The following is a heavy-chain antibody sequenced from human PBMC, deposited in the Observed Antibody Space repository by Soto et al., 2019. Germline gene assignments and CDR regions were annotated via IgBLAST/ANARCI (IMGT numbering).Heavy chain of an antibody. Sequence: QVQLVESGGGVVQPGRSLRLSCAASGFTFSSYGMHWVRQAPGKWLEWVAVISYDGRNKYYADSVKGRFTISRDNSKNTLYQQMNSLRAVDTAVYYCANSTPYSGFWCGYSGGGFDPWGQGTLVTVSS. CDR1: GFTFSSYG. D-gene: IGHD3-3*01. CDR3: ANSTPYSGFWCGYSGGGFDP. CDR2: ISYDGRNK. J-gene: IGHJ5*02. V-gene: IGHV3-30*18.